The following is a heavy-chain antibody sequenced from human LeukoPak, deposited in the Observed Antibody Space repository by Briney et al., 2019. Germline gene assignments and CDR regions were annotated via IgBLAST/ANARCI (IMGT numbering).Heavy chain of an antibody. CDR3: ARDPGARNYFDP. D-gene: IGHD1-7*01. J-gene: IGHJ5*02. CDR1: GGSISTYY. Sequence: PSETLSLTCTVSGGSISTYYWTWIRQPPGKGLEWIGYIYYTGSTNYNPSLKSRVTISVDTSKNQFSLKLSSLTAADTAVYYCARDPGARNYFDPWGQGILVSVSS. V-gene: IGHV4-59*01. CDR2: IYYTGST.